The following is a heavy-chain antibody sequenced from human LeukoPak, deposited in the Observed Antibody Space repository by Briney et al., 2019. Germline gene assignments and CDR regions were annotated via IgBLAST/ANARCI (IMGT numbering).Heavy chain of an antibody. CDR1: GYTFTTYV. D-gene: IGHD2-2*02. J-gene: IGHJ5*02. CDR3: ARRYCSSTSCYTNWFDP. Sequence: ASLKVSRKASGYTFTTYVFSWVRQAPGQGLEWMGWISAYNDNTNYARKLQGRVTMTTDTSTSTAYMELRSLTSDDTAVYYCARRYCSSTSCYTNWFDPWGQGTLVTVSS. V-gene: IGHV1-18*01. CDR2: ISAYNDNT.